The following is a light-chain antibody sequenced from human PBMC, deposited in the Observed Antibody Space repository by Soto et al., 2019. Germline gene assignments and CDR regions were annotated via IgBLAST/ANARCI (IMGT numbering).Light chain of an antibody. CDR3: HQYGSSPPYT. CDR2: GSS. V-gene: IGKV3-20*01. Sequence: EVVLTQSPGTLSLSPGERATLSCRASQDIKDNYLAWYQQRPGQAPRLRIYGSSDRATGIPDRFSGGGSGTDFTLTISRLEPEDFAVYYCHQYGSSPPYTFGQGTKLEI. J-gene: IGKJ2*01. CDR1: QDIKDNY.